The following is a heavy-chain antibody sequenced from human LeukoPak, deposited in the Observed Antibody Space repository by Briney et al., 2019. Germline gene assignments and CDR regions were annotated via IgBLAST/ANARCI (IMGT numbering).Heavy chain of an antibody. CDR3: ARDLVTVTKGFDI. Sequence: SETLSLTCAVSGDSFSSHYWTWIRQSPGTGLEWIGYVSHIGRTNYNPSLKSRVTISIDTSKNQFSLKLRSVTAADTAVYYCARDLVTVTKGFDIWGQGTMVSVSS. D-gene: IGHD4-17*01. J-gene: IGHJ3*02. V-gene: IGHV4-59*11. CDR2: VSHIGRT. CDR1: GDSFSSHY.